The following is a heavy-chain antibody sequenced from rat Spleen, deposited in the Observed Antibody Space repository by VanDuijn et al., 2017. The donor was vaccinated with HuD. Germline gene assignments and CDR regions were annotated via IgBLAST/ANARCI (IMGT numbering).Heavy chain of an antibody. V-gene: IGHV5-19*01. Sequence: EVQLVESGGGLVQPGRSLKLSCAASGFTFSNYGMHWIRQAPTKGLEWVASISTGGGNTYYRDSVKGRFTISRDNTKSTLYLQMNSLRSEDTATYYCARDTNYFDYWGHGVMVTVSS. CDR3: ARDTNYFDY. CDR1: GFTFSNYG. CDR2: ISTGGGNT. J-gene: IGHJ2*01.